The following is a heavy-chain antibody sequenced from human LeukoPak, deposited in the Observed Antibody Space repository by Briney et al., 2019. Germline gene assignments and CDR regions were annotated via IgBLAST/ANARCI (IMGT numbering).Heavy chain of an antibody. D-gene: IGHD3-3*01. CDR1: GGSISSSNW. Sequence: SGTLSLTCAVSGGSISSSNWWSWVRQPPGKGLEWIGYIYNYGSTNYNPSLKSRVTISVDTSKNQFSLKLSSVTAADTAVYYCARDASQDFWSGSAFDPWGQGTLVTVSS. CDR3: ARDASQDFWSGSAFDP. CDR2: IYNYGST. V-gene: IGHV4-4*02. J-gene: IGHJ5*02.